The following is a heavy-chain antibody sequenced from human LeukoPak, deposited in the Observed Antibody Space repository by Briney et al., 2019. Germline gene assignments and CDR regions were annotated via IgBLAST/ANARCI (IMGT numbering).Heavy chain of an antibody. J-gene: IGHJ3*02. CDR2: INSDGSGT. CDR1: GFTFNSYW. CDR3: ARDRLTNDAFDI. D-gene: IGHD2-8*01. V-gene: IGHV3-74*01. Sequence: GGSLRLSCAASGFTFNSYWMHWVRQAPGKGLVWVSRINSDGSGTTHADFVKGRFTISRDNSKNTLYLQMNSLRAEDTAMYYCARDRLTNDAFDIWGQGTMVTVSS.